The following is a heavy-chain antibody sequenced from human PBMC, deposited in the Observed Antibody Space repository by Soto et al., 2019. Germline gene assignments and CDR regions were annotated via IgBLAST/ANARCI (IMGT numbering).Heavy chain of an antibody. CDR2: ISSSKTT. J-gene: IGHJ4*02. V-gene: IGHV3-48*02. Sequence: EVQLVESGGGLVQPGESLRLSCKASGITFSSYSMKWVRQAPGKGLEWLSYISSSKTTYADSVKGRFTISRDNAKNSVYLQMNSLRDEDTAVYYCVGDQDVHTPMVHGNYWGRGTRVTVSS. CDR3: VGDQDVHTPMVHGNY. CDR1: GITFSSYS. D-gene: IGHD5-18*01.